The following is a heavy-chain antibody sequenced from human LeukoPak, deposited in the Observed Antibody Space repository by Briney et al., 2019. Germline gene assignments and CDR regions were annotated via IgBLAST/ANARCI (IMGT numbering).Heavy chain of an antibody. D-gene: IGHD4-17*01. CDR3: ARDPNGDYVGAFEI. Sequence: GGSLRLSCAASGFTFSDYAMMWLRQAPGKGPECVSVIRGSGGGAGYADSVRGRFTISRDNSKNSLYLQMNRLRADDTAVYYCARDPNGDYVGAFEILGQGTMVTVSS. CDR2: IRGSGGGA. J-gene: IGHJ3*02. CDR1: GFTFSDYA. V-gene: IGHV3-23*01.